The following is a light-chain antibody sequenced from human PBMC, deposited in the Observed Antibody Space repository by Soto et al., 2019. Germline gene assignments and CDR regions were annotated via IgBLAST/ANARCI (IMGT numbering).Light chain of an antibody. CDR3: QQYGSSPVT. J-gene: IGKJ1*01. V-gene: IGKV3-20*01. CDR2: GAS. CDR1: QSVTSNF. Sequence: EIVLTQSPGTLSLSPGERTTLSCRASQSVTSNFLAWYQQKPGQAPRLLIYGASSRATGIPDRFSGSGSGTGFILTIRSLEPEDSAVYYCQQYGSSPVTFGQGTKVEIK.